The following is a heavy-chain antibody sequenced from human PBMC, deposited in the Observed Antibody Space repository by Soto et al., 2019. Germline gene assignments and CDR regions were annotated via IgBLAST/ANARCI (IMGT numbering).Heavy chain of an antibody. Sequence: PSETLSLTCTVSGGSINSYYWSWIRQPPGKGLEWIGYIYYSGSTNYNPSLKSRVTISVDTSKNQFSLKLSSVTAADTAVYYCARVRGNFYDSSGYYSGEYYFDYWGQGTLVTVSS. CDR2: IYYSGST. D-gene: IGHD3-22*01. V-gene: IGHV4-59*01. CDR3: ARVRGNFYDSSGYYSGEYYFDY. CDR1: GGSINSYY. J-gene: IGHJ4*02.